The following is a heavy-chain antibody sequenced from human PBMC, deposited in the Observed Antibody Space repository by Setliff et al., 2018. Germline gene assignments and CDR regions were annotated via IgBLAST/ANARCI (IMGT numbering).Heavy chain of an antibody. V-gene: IGHV1-18*01. J-gene: IGHJ4*02. CDR3: SRLVRYCTRTSCQRLSGDDY. CDR1: GYTFTDYG. CDR2: ISPYSGNT. D-gene: IGHD2-2*01. Sequence: ASVRVSCKASGYTFTDYGVTWVRQAPGQGLEWVGWISPYSGNTYYAPKFQGRITMTTDTSTTTAYMELKSLRSDDTAIYYCSRLVRYCTRTSCQRLSGDDYWGQGALVTVSS.